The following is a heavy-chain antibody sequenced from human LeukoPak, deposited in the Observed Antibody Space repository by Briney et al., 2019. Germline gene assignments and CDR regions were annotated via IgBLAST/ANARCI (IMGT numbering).Heavy chain of an antibody. CDR1: GFTFSSYG. V-gene: IGHV3-30*02. D-gene: IGHD4-17*01. CDR2: IRYDGSNK. CDR3: AKIGTTHDAFDI. Sequence: GGSLRLSCAASGFTFSSYGMHWVRQAPGKGLEWVAFIRYDGSNKYYPDSVKGRFTISRDNSKNTLYLQMNSLRAEDTAVYYCAKIGTTHDAFDIWGQGTMVTVSS. J-gene: IGHJ3*02.